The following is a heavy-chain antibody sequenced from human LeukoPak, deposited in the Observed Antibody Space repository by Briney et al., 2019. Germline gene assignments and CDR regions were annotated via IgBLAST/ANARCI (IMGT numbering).Heavy chain of an antibody. J-gene: IGHJ4*02. CDR3: ARGRNIAAAGLD. CDR1: GGTFSSYA. D-gene: IGHD6-13*01. V-gene: IGHV1-18*01. Sequence: GASVKVSCKASGGTFSSYAISWVRQAPGQGLEWMGWISAYNGNTNYAQKLQGRVTMTTDTSTSTAYMDLRSLRSDDRAVYYCARGRNIAAAGLDWGQGTLVTVSS. CDR2: ISAYNGNT.